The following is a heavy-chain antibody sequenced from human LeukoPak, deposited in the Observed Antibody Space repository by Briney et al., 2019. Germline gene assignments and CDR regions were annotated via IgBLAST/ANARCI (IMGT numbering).Heavy chain of an antibody. CDR2: INPNSGGT. V-gene: IGHV1-2*02. Sequence: ASVKVSCKASGYTFTGYYMHWVRQAPGQGLEWMGWINPNSGGTNYAQKFRGRVTMTRDTSISTAYMELSRLRSDDTAVYYCARALKGYCSSTSCLRGLDYWGQGTLVTVSS. J-gene: IGHJ4*02. D-gene: IGHD2-2*01. CDR3: ARALKGYCSSTSCLRGLDY. CDR1: GYTFTGYY.